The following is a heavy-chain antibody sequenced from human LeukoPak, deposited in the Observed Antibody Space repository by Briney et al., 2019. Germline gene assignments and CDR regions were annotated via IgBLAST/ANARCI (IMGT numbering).Heavy chain of an antibody. D-gene: IGHD3-9*01. CDR1: GFTFSSYS. CDR2: ISSSSSTI. Sequence: GGSLRLSCAASGFTFSSYSMNWVRQAPGKGLEWVSYISSSSSTIYYADSVKGRFTISRDNAKNSLYLQMNSLRAEDTAVYYCARVPDILTGYDDGFDDYWGQGTLVTVSS. V-gene: IGHV3-48*04. CDR3: ARVPDILTGYDDGFDDY. J-gene: IGHJ4*02.